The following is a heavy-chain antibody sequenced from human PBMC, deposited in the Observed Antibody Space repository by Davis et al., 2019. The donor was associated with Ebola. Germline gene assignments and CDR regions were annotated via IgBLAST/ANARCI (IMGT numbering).Heavy chain of an antibody. CDR1: GFTFSSYA. D-gene: IGHD3-22*01. V-gene: IGHV3-30-3*01. CDR3: ARGPFLADYYDSSGYYYGVYFDY. CDR2: ISYDGSNK. J-gene: IGHJ4*02. Sequence: PGGSLRLSCAASGFTFSSYAMHWVRQAPGKGLEWVAVISYDGSNKYYADSVKGRFTISRDNSKNTLYLQMNSLRAEDTAVYYCARGPFLADYYDSSGYYYGVYFDYWGQGTLVTVSS.